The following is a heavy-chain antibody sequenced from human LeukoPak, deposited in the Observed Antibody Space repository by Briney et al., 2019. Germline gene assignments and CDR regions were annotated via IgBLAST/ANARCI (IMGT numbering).Heavy chain of an antibody. CDR2: INHSGST. V-gene: IGHV4-34*01. D-gene: IGHD2-2*01. CDR1: GGSFSGYY. Sequence: SETLSLTCAVYGGSFSGYYWSWIRQPPGKGLEWIGEINHSGSTNHNPSLKSRVTISVDTSKNQFSLKLSSVTAADTAVYYCARGLPAVRSGYGIDVWGQGTTVTVSS. CDR3: ARGLPAVRSGYGIDV. J-gene: IGHJ6*02.